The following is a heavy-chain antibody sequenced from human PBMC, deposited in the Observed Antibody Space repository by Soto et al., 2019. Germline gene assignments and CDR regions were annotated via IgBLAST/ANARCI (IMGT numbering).Heavy chain of an antibody. CDR1: GGTCSSYA. CDR3: ARAVNDILTGYYTPFDY. D-gene: IGHD3-9*01. V-gene: IGHV1-69*01. CDR2: IIPIFGTA. Sequence: QVQLVQSGAEVKKPGSSVKVSCKASGGTCSSYAISWVRQAPGQGLEWRGGIIPIFGTANYAQKFQGRVTITADESTSTAYMELSSLRSEDTAVYYCARAVNDILTGYYTPFDYWGQGTLVTVSS. J-gene: IGHJ4*02.